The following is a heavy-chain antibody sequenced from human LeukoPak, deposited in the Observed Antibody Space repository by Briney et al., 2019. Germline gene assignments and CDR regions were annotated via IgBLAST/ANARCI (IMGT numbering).Heavy chain of an antibody. Sequence: ASVKVSRKVSEYTLTELSMHCVGQAPGTGREWLGGFDPEDGVIIYAQKFQGRVTMSDDTSTDTAYMELGSLRSDDTAVYYCAAYRGDYSGSYWTAFDIWGQGTMVTVSS. CDR1: EYTLTELS. CDR2: FDPEDGVI. CDR3: AAYRGDYSGSYWTAFDI. D-gene: IGHD1-26*01. V-gene: IGHV1-24*01. J-gene: IGHJ3*02.